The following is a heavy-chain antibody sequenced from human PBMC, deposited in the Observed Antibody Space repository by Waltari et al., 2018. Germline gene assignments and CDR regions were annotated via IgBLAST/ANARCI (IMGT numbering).Heavy chain of an antibody. CDR3: AIDRGGSSAGGLYYYYYMDV. CDR1: GYSISSGYY. J-gene: IGHJ6*03. D-gene: IGHD6-13*01. V-gene: IGHV4-38-2*02. Sequence: QVQLQESGPGLVKPSETLSLTCAVSGYSISSGYYWGWIRQPQGKGLEWIGSINQSGSTYYNPSLTSRVTISVDTSKNQCSLKLSSVTTADTAVYYCAIDRGGSSAGGLYYYYYMDVWGKGTTVTVSS. CDR2: INQSGST.